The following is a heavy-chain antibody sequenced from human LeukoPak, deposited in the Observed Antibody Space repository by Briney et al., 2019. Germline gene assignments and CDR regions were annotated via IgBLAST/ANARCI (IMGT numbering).Heavy chain of an antibody. D-gene: IGHD1-26*01. CDR2: IRYDGGKK. Sequence: GGSLRLSCAASGFTFSSYWMSWVRQAPGKWLEWVAYIRYDGGKKLYVDSVKGRFTISRDNSKNTLYLQMNSLRPADTAEYYCAKVGCMDVWGKGTTVTVSS. V-gene: IGHV3-30*02. CDR1: GFTFSSYW. CDR3: AKVGCMDV. J-gene: IGHJ6*03.